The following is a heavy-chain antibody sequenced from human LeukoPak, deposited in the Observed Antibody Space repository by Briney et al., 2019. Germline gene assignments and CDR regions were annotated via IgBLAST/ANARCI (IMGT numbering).Heavy chain of an antibody. CDR3: ARSYYGSGRTSWSRFDP. Sequence: GGSLRLSCAASGFTFGSYGMHWVRQAPGKGLEWVAVISFDGRNKYFGDSVKGRFSISRDNSKNTLYLQMNRLRAEDTAVYYCARSYYGSGRTSWSRFDPWGQGTLVTVSS. CDR1: GFTFGSYG. CDR2: ISFDGRNK. D-gene: IGHD3-10*01. V-gene: IGHV3-30*03. J-gene: IGHJ5*02.